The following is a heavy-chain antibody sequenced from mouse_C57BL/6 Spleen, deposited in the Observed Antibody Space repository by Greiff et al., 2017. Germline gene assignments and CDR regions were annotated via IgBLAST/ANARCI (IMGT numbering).Heavy chain of an antibody. V-gene: IGHV5-9-1*02. CDR1: GFTFTSYA. J-gene: IGHJ2*01. D-gene: IGHD1-1*01. CDR3: TSESRDPFDY. Sequence: EVQLVESGDGLVKPGGSLKLSCAASGFTFTSYAMSWVRQTPEQRLEWVAYISSGGDYIYYADTVKGRFTISRDNARNTLYLQMSSLKSEDTAMYYCTSESRDPFDYWGQGTTLTVSS. CDR2: ISSGGDYI.